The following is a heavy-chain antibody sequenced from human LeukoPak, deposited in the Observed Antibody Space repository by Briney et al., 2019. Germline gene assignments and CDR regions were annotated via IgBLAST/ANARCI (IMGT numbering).Heavy chain of an antibody. D-gene: IGHD3-3*01. CDR2: ISTSSNYI. Sequence: GGSLRLSCSASASVFSRLTTNWFRQSPGKGLEWVSSISTSSNYIFYSDSVKGRFNISRDNTKNSLFLDMTTLRDEDTAVYYCASTIHGSTSDSEGYYPKWFDPWGQGTVVTVSS. CDR3: ASTIHGSTSDSEGYYPKWFDP. V-gene: IGHV3-21*01. CDR1: ASVFSRLT. J-gene: IGHJ5*01.